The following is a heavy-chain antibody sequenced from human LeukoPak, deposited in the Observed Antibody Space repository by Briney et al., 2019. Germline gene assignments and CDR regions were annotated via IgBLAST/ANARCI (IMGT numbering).Heavy chain of an antibody. CDR2: VHNTGST. D-gene: IGHD2-15*01. J-gene: IGHJ4*02. CDR3: ARGYCTGGRCQYFDY. Sequence: SEALSLTCTVSGDSIRNFYWSWVRQPAGKGLEWIGRVHNTGSTRYNPSLRTRITMSGDTSKTQVSLNLTSVTAADTAVYYCARGYCTGGRCQYFDYWGQGILVTVSS. CDR1: GDSIRNFY. V-gene: IGHV4-4*07.